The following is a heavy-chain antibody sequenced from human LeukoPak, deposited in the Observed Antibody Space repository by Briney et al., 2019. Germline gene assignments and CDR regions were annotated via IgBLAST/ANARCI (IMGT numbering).Heavy chain of an antibody. CDR3: ARYRGRQLLGLGLYYFDY. V-gene: IGHV4-38-2*02. CDR1: GYNINKGYY. J-gene: IGHJ4*02. Sequence: SETLSLTCSVSGYNINKGYYWGWVRQPLGKGLEWIGTIYYSGSTYYNPSLTSRVTISVDTSKNQFSLKLSSVTAADTAVYYCARYRGRQLLGLGLYYFDYWGQGTLVTVSS. D-gene: IGHD2-2*01. CDR2: IYYSGST.